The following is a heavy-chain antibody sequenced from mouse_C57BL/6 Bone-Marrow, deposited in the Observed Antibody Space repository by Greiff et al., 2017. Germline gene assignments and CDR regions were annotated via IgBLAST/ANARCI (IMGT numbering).Heavy chain of an antibody. Sequence: VQLQESGAELVRPGTSVKMSCKASGYTFTNYWIGWAKQRPGHGLEWIGDIYPGGGYTNYNEKFKGKATLTADKSSSTADMQFSSRTSEDSAIYYWARLDSSGYLAWFAYWGQGTLVTVSA. J-gene: IGHJ3*01. CDR2: IYPGGGYT. CDR3: ARLDSSGYLAWFAY. CDR1: GYTFTNYW. D-gene: IGHD3-2*02. V-gene: IGHV1-63*01.